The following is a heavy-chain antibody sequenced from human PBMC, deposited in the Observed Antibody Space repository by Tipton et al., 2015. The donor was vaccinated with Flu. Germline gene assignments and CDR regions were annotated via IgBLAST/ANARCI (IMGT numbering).Heavy chain of an antibody. D-gene: IGHD2-15*01. J-gene: IGHJ4*02. V-gene: IGHV3-53*01. CDR3: AWDCSGLHCVLGLFDH. Sequence: VQLVQSGGGLIQPGGSLRLSCVAPGFSVSTNYMTWVRQAPGKGLEWVSIIYSGVNTYYADSVKGRFTISRDNSKNTVPLQMNSRRTEDTAKYFCAWDCSGLHCVLGLFDHWGRGTLVTVSS. CDR2: IYSGVNT. CDR1: GFSVSTNY.